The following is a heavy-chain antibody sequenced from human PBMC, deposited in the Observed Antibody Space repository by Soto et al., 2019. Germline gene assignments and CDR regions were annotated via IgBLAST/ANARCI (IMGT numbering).Heavy chain of an antibody. D-gene: IGHD1-1*01. CDR2: TRNKANSYTT. Sequence: GGSLRLSCAASGFTFSDHYMDWVRQAPGKGLEWVGRTRNKANSYTTEYAASVKGRFTISRDDSKNSLYLQMNSLKTEDTAVYYCARGATARTNYYYGLDAWGQGTTVTVSS. CDR3: ARGATARTNYYYGLDA. CDR1: GFTFSDHY. V-gene: IGHV3-72*01. J-gene: IGHJ6*02.